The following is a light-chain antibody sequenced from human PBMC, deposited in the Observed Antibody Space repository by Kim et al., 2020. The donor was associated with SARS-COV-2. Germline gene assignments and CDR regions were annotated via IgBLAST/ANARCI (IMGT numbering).Light chain of an antibody. CDR3: QQYNSYPIT. Sequence: ASTGDRVTITCRASQGISSYLAWYQQKPGKAPKLLIYAASTLQSVVPSRFSGSGSGTDFTLTISCLQSEDFATYYCQQYNSYPITFGPGTKVDIK. J-gene: IGKJ3*01. CDR2: AAS. CDR1: QGISSY. V-gene: IGKV1-8*01.